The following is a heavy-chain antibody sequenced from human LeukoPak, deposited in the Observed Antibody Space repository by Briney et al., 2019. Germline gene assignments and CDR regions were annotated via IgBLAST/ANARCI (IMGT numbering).Heavy chain of an antibody. J-gene: IGHJ4*02. CDR1: GFTFSSYG. CDR2: IRYDGSNK. Sequence: GSLRLSCAASGFTFSSYGMHWVRQAPGKGLEWVAFIRYDGSNKYYADSVKGRFTISRDNSKNTLYLQMNSLKTEDTAVYYCTTDKGRRVGATLVDYWGQGTLVTVSS. V-gene: IGHV3-30*02. D-gene: IGHD1-26*01. CDR3: TTDKGRRVGATLVDY.